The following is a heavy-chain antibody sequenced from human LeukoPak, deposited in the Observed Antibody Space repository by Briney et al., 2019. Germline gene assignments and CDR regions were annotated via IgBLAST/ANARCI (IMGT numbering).Heavy chain of an antibody. D-gene: IGHD5-24*01. CDR1: GGSISSYY. Sequence: PSETLSLTCTVSGGSISSYYWSWIRQPPGKGLEWIGYIYHSGSTYYNPSLKSRVTISVDRSKNQFSLKLSSVTAADTAVYYCARSGGRDGYNSAYFDYWGQGTLVTVSS. V-gene: IGHV4-59*12. CDR3: ARSGGRDGYNSAYFDY. J-gene: IGHJ4*02. CDR2: IYHSGST.